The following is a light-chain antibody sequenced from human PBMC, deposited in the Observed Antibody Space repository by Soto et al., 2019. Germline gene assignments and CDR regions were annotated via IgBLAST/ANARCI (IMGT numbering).Light chain of an antibody. Sequence: DIQMTQSPSTLSASVGDRVTIICRASQSISSWLAWYQQKAGKAPKLLISKASNLDSGVPSRFSGSGSGTEFNLTISRLEPEDFAVYYCQQYGSSPITFGQGTRLEIK. CDR3: QQYGSSPIT. CDR1: QSISSW. V-gene: IGKV1-5*03. CDR2: KAS. J-gene: IGKJ5*01.